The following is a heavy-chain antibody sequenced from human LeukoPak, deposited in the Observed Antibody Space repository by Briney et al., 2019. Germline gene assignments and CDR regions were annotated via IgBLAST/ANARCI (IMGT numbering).Heavy chain of an antibody. D-gene: IGHD6-19*01. V-gene: IGHV1-2*04. CDR1: GYTFTGYY. J-gene: IGHJ4*02. CDR3: ARDGDSSGYLPDY. Sequence: ASVKVSCKASGYTFTGYYMHWVRQAPGQGLEWMGWINPNSGGTNYAQKFQGWVTMTRDTSISTAYMELSRLRSDDTAVYYCARDGDSSGYLPDYWGQGTLDTVSS. CDR2: INPNSGGT.